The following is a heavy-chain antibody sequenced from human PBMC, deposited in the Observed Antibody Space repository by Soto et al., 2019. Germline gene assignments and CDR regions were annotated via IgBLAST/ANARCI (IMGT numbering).Heavy chain of an antibody. CDR2: IYWNDDR. D-gene: IGHD3-10*01. V-gene: IGHV2-5*01. J-gene: IGHJ5*02. CDR1: GFSFSTSGVG. Sequence: QITLKESGPPLVNPTQTLTLTCTFSGFSFSTSGVGVGWIRQPPGKALEWLALIYWNDDRRYSPSLKSRLTITTATSKNQVFLTMTNMDPVDTATYYCVSGSFPNWFDPWGQGTLVTVSS. CDR3: VSGSFPNWFDP.